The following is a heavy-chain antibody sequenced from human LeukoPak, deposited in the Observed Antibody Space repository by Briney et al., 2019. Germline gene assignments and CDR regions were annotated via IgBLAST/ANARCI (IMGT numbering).Heavy chain of an antibody. CDR1: GFTFSSYA. Sequence: GGSLRLSCAASGFTFSSYAVSWVRQAPGKGLEWVSAISGSGGSTYYADSVKGRFTISRDNSKNTLYLQMNSLRAEDTAVYYCARIWSGYSSYYYYYMDVWGKGTTVTVSS. CDR3: ARIWSGYSSYYYYYMDV. V-gene: IGHV3-23*01. CDR2: ISGSGGST. J-gene: IGHJ6*03. D-gene: IGHD3-3*01.